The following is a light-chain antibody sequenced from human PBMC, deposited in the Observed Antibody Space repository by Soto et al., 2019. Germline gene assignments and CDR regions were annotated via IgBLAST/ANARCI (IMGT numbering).Light chain of an antibody. CDR1: SSDVGSYNV. J-gene: IGLJ2*01. CDR2: GGN. Sequence: QSALTQPASVSASPGQSITISCTGTSSDVGSYNVVSWYQHHPGKAPKLMIYGGNMRPSGVSNRFSASKSGNTASLTISGLLAEDEADYYCCSYRVFGGGTKLTVL. V-gene: IGLV2-23*01. CDR3: CSYRV.